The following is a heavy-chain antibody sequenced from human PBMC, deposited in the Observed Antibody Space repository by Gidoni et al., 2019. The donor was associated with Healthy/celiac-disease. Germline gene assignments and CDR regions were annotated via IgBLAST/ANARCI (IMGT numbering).Heavy chain of an antibody. Sequence: QLRLQASGPGLVKPSETLSLTCTVSGGSISSSTYYWGWIRQPPGKGLDWIGAIYYSGSTYYNPSLKSRVTISADTSKNQFSLKLSSVTAADTAVYYCARLGLFGDYADSWGQGTLVTVSS. CDR2: IYYSGST. CDR3: ARLGLFGDYADS. J-gene: IGHJ5*01. V-gene: IGHV4-39*01. CDR1: GGSISSSTYY. D-gene: IGHD4-17*01.